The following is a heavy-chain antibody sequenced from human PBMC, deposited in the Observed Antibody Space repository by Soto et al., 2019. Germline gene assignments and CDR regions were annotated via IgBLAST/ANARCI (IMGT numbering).Heavy chain of an antibody. D-gene: IGHD3-16*01. CDR1: GFTFSNYT. V-gene: IGHV3-30*04. Sequence: GGSLRLSCAASGFTFSNYTMHWVRQAPGKGLEWVALLSFHGRDESYVDSVRGRFTISRDNSKNTLYLQMNSLRVDDTAVYYCAKESGEPACYSWFGPWGQGTLVTVSS. J-gene: IGHJ5*02. CDR2: LSFHGRDE. CDR3: AKESGEPACYSWFGP.